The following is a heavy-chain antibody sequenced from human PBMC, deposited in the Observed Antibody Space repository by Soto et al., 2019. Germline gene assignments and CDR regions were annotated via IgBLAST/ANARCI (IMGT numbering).Heavy chain of an antibody. CDR3: ARQSGPRFFVY. CDR1: GFNLGSYV. CDR2: ISETGGSA. Sequence: EVKLLESGGGLVQPGGSLRLSCAASGFNLGSYVMNWVRQAPGKGLEWVSSISETGGSAYYVDSVKGRFTVSRDNSKNTLYLQMNNLTGDDTAKYYCARQSGPRFFVYWGQGTLVTVSS. V-gene: IGHV3-23*01. J-gene: IGHJ4*02. D-gene: IGHD1-26*01.